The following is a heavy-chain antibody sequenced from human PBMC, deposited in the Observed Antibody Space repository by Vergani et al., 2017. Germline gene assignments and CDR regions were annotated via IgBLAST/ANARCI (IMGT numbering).Heavy chain of an antibody. Sequence: QVQLQQWGAGLLKPSETLSLTCAVYGGSFSGYYWSWIRQPPGKGLEWIGYIYYSGSTYYNPSLKSRVTISVDTSKNQFSLKLSSVTAADTAVYYCARDSPPNYWGQGTLVTVSS. CDR2: IYYSGST. V-gene: IGHV4-34*01. J-gene: IGHJ4*02. CDR3: ARDSPPNY. CDR1: GGSFSGYY.